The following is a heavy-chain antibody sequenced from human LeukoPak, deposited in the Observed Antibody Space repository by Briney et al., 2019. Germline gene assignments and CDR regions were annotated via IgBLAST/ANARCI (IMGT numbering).Heavy chain of an antibody. D-gene: IGHD3-10*01. CDR2: ISGSGGST. V-gene: IGHV3-23*01. J-gene: IGHJ4*02. Sequence: GGSLRLSCAASGFTFSSYAMSWVRQAPGKGLEWVSAISGSGGSTYYADSVKGRFTISRDNSKNTLYLQRNSLRAEDTAVYYCAKALTMVRGVCDYWGQGTLVTVSS. CDR3: AKALTMVRGVCDY. CDR1: GFTFSSYA.